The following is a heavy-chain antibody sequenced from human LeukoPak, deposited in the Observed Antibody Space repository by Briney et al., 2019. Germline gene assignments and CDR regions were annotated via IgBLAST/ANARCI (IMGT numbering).Heavy chain of an antibody. CDR1: GGSISTYY. D-gene: IGHD2-15*01. Sequence: SETLSLTCTVSGGSISTYYWSWIRQPPGKGLEWIGYMYYSGSTNYNPSLKSRVTISVDTSKNQFSLRLSSVTAADTAVYYCARHWYNGGTCYMRYGWDVWGQGTTVTVSS. V-gene: IGHV4-59*01. CDR3: ARHWYNGGTCYMRYGWDV. J-gene: IGHJ6*02. CDR2: MYYSGST.